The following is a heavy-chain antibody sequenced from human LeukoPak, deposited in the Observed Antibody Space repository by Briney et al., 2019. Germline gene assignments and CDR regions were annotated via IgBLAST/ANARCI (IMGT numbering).Heavy chain of an antibody. CDR2: IYTSGST. J-gene: IGHJ5*02. D-gene: IGHD3-3*01. CDR3: ARGLFLEWLLSGWFDP. V-gene: IGHV4-61*02. Sequence: SETLSLTCTVSGGSISSGSYYWSWIRQPAGKGLEWIGRIYTSGSTNYNPSLKSRVTISVDTSKNQFSLKLSSVTAADTAVYYCARGLFLEWLLSGWFDPWGQGTLVTVSS. CDR1: GGSISSGSYY.